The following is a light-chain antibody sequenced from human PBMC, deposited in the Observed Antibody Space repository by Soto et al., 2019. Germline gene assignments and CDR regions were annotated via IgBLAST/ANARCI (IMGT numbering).Light chain of an antibody. CDR2: KAS. Sequence: DIQMTQSPSTLSASVGDRVTITCRASQTISSWLAWYQQKPGKAPKLLIYKASSLESGVPSRFSGSGSGIEFTLSISSLQPDDFATYYCQQYNDYSTFGQGTKVEIK. V-gene: IGKV1-5*03. CDR3: QQYNDYST. J-gene: IGKJ1*01. CDR1: QTISSW.